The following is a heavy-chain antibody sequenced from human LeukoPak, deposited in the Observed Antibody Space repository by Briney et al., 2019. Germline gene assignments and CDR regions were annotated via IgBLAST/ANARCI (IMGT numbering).Heavy chain of an antibody. J-gene: IGHJ6*02. CDR3: ARTPGMVVVKTFYCMDV. D-gene: IGHD3-22*01. V-gene: IGHV1-18*01. Sequence: GASVKVSCKTSGYTFTSDGISWVRQAPGQGLDWMGWIGTYKGNTNYAQMFQGRVTMTTDTSTSTAYMELKNLRSDDTAVYYCARTPGMVVVKTFYCMDVWGQGTTVTVSS. CDR1: GYTFTSDG. CDR2: IGTYKGNT.